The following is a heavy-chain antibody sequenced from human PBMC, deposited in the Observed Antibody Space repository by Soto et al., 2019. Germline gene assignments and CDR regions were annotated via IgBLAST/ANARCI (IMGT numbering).Heavy chain of an antibody. J-gene: IGHJ4*02. V-gene: IGHV3-21*01. D-gene: IGHD4-4*01. CDR1: GFTFSSYS. CDR2: ISGSGNYT. CDR3: AREGINNYNEYYFGS. Sequence: GGSLRLSCAASGFTFSSYSMNWVRQAPGKGLEWVSSISGSGNYTHYADFLRGRFTISRDNAKTSLYLQMNSLRAEDTAVYYCAREGINNYNEYYFGSWGQGTVVTVSS.